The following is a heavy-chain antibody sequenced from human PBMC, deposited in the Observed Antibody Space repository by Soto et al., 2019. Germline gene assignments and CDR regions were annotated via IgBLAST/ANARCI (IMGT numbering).Heavy chain of an antibody. D-gene: IGHD3-10*01. CDR3: GRRAGGTVNDY. Sequence: YWFSRVSKAQWKGLEWVANIKKDGSEKSYADSVKGRFTISRDNAKNSLYLQMSSLRVDDTVVYYCGRRAGGTVNDYRGQGTSVPVSS. J-gene: IGHJ4*02. CDR1: YW. V-gene: IGHV3-7*01. CDR2: IKKDGSEK.